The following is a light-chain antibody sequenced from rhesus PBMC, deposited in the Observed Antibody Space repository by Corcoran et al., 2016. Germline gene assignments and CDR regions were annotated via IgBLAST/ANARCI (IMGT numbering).Light chain of an antibody. Sequence: QVILTQSPATLSLSPGERATLSCRASQSVISYLAWYQQKPGQAPRLLIYGASSRALGIPDRFRGSGSGTDFTLPISSLEPENVGVYHCYQHSSGYRKFGQGTKVESK. CDR2: GAS. V-gene: IGKV3-10*01. CDR1: QSVISY. CDR3: YQHSSGYRK. J-gene: IGKJ1*01.